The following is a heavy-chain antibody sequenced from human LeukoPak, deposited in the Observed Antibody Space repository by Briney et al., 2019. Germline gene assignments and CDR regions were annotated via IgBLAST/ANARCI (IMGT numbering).Heavy chain of an antibody. Sequence: SETLSLTCAVYGGSFSGYYWSWIRQPPGKGLEWIGEINHSGSTNYNPSLKSRVTISVDTSKNQFSLKLSSVTAADTAVYYCARDRGDSSGYYWFDPWGQGTLVTVPS. CDR2: INHSGST. V-gene: IGHV4-34*01. D-gene: IGHD3-22*01. CDR3: ARDRGDSSGYYWFDP. J-gene: IGHJ5*02. CDR1: GGSFSGYY.